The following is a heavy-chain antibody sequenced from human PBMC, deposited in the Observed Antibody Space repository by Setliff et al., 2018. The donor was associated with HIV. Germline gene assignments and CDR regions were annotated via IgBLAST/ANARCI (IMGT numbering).Heavy chain of an antibody. CDR2: IIPIFGTP. Sequence: GASVKVSCKASGGTFSSYAISWVRQAPGQGLEWMGRIIPIFGTPNYARKFQGRVTITADKSTSTAYMELSSLRSEDTAVYYCARGSGFIEAAGTDYWGQGTLVTVSS. CDR1: GGTFSSYA. J-gene: IGHJ4*02. V-gene: IGHV1-69*06. CDR3: ARGSGFIEAAGTDY. D-gene: IGHD6-13*01.